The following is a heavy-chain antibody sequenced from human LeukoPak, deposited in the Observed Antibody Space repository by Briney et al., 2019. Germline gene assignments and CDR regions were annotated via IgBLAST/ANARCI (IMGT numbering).Heavy chain of an antibody. J-gene: IGHJ4*02. CDR2: IWFDGSNK. V-gene: IGHV3-33*01. Sequence: GRSLRLSCATSEFTFSSYDMHWVRQAPGKGLEWVAVIWFDGSNKYYADSVKGRFTISRDNSKSTLYLQMNSLRAEDTAVYYCARASIAVAGIPDYWGQGTLVTVSS. CDR3: ARASIAVAGIPDY. CDR1: EFTFSSYD. D-gene: IGHD6-19*01.